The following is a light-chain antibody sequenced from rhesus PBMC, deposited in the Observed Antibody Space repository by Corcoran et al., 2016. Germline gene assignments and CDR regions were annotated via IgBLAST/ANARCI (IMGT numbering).Light chain of an antibody. V-gene: IGKV1-43*02. CDR1: QGISTS. CDR3: LQYSSSPFT. CDR2: AAS. J-gene: IGKJ3*01. Sequence: DIQMTQSPSSLSASVGDRVTITCRASQGISTSLNWYQQKPGKPPKRLIYAASSLESGVPSRFSGSGSGTDFPLTISSLQPEDFATYYCLQYSSSPFTFGPGTKLDIK.